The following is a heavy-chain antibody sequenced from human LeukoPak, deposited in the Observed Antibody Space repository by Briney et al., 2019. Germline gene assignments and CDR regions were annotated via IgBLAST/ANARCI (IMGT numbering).Heavy chain of an antibody. CDR2: ISGSGGST. Sequence: GGSLRLSCAASGFTFSSYAMSWVRQAPGKGLEWVSAISGSGGSTYYADSVKGRFTISRDNSKNTLYLQMNSLRAEDTAVYYCAEDMATVTIVFLSCFDYWGQGTLVTVSS. V-gene: IGHV3-23*01. CDR1: GFTFSSYA. CDR3: AEDMATVTIVFLSCFDY. J-gene: IGHJ4*02. D-gene: IGHD4-17*01.